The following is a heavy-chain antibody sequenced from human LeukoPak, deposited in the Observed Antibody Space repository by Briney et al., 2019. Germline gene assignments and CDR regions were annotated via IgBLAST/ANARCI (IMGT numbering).Heavy chain of an antibody. CDR3: AVRWFGELYPYY. Sequence: RASVKVSCKASGYTFTGYYMHWVRQAPGQGLEWMGWINPNSGGTNYAQKFQGRVTMTRDTSISTAYMELSRLGSDDTAVYYCAVRWFGELYPYYWGQGTLVTVSS. D-gene: IGHD3-10*01. J-gene: IGHJ4*02. CDR1: GYTFTGYY. V-gene: IGHV1-2*02. CDR2: INPNSGGT.